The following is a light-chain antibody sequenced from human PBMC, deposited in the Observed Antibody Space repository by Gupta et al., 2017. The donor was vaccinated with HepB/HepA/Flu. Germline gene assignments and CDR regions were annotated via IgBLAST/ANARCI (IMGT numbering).Light chain of an antibody. Sequence: DIQMTQSPSSLSASVGDRVTITCRTSQSISNYLNWYQQKSGTAPKLLIHAASSLQSGVPSRFSGSGSGTDFTLTISMLQPEDFATYYCQHRDSTPRTFGQGTKVELK. CDR2: AAS. V-gene: IGKV1-39*01. J-gene: IGKJ1*01. CDR3: QHRDSTPRT. CDR1: QSISNY.